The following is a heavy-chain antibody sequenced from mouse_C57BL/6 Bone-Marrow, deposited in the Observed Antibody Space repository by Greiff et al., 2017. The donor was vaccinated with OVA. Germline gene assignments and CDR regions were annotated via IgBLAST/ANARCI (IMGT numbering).Heavy chain of an antibody. J-gene: IGHJ2*01. Sequence: QVQLQPPGAELVKPGASVKLSCKASGYTFTSYWMHWVQQSPGQGLEWIGMIHPTSGSTNYNENFKSKATLTVDKSSSPAYMQLSSLPSEDSAVYYCARSANPYFDYWGQGTTRTVSS. CDR1: GYTFTSYW. CDR3: ARSANPYFDY. V-gene: IGHV1-64*01. CDR2: IHPTSGST.